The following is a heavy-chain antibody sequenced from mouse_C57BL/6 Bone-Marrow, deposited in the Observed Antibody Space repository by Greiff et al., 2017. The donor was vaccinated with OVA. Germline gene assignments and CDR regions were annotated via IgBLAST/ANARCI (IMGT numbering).Heavy chain of an antibody. CDR2: FYPGSGSI. V-gene: IGHV1-62-2*01. Sequence: VQLQQSGAELVKPGASVKLSCKASGYTFTEYTIHWVKQRSGQGLEWIGWFYPGSGSIKYNEKFKDKATLTADKSSSTVYMELSRLTSEDSAVYFCARHEERYYYGSSFAWFAYWGQGTLVTVSA. J-gene: IGHJ3*01. D-gene: IGHD1-1*01. CDR1: GYTFTEYT. CDR3: ARHEERYYYGSSFAWFAY.